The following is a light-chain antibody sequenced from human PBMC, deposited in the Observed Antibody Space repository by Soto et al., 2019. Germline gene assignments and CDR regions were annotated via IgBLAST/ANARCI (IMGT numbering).Light chain of an antibody. Sequence: EIVMTQSPATLSVSPGERATLSCRASQSVSSNLAWYQQKPGQAPRLLIYGASTRANGIPARFSGSGSGTDSTLTISSLQSEDLAVYYCQQYNNWPPWTCGQGTKVDIK. CDR3: QQYNNWPPWT. CDR2: GAS. V-gene: IGKV3-15*01. CDR1: QSVSSN. J-gene: IGKJ1*01.